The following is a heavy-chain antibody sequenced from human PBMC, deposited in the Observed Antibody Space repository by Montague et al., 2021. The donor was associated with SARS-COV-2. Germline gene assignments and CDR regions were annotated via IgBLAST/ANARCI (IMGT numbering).Heavy chain of an antibody. CDR1: GFTFSSYS. CDR3: ANLCSYGS. V-gene: IGHV3-21*01. CDR2: ISTNSSYI. Sequence: SLRLSCAASGFTFSSYSMNWVRQAPGKGLEWVSSISTNSSYIYYADSVKGRFTISRDNAKNSLYLQMNSLRAEDTAVYYCANLCSYGSWGQGTLVTVSS. J-gene: IGHJ4*02. D-gene: IGHD5-18*01.